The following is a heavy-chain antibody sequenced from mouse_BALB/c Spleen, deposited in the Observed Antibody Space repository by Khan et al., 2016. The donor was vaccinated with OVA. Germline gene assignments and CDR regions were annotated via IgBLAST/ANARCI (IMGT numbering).Heavy chain of an antibody. D-gene: IGHD2-9*01. CDR3: TGAYYGNDYYAMDN. CDR1: GFNFSSYG. Sequence: EVQLVESGGDLVKPGGSLKLSCAASGFNFSSYGMPWVRQTPDKRLEWVASISRGGGYTYYADSVKGRFTISRDNAKNTLYLQMSSLKSEDEAMVYCTGAYYGNDYYAMDNWGQGTSVTVSS. CDR2: ISRGGGYT. J-gene: IGHJ4*01. V-gene: IGHV5-6*01.